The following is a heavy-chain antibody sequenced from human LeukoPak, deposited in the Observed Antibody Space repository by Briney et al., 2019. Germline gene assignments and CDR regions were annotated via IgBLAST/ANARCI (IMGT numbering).Heavy chain of an antibody. CDR2: IYPGDSDT. V-gene: IGHV5-51*01. CDR3: ARHQGIAEHDAFDI. Sequence: GESLKISCKGSGYTFSIYWIGWVRQMPGKGLEWMGIIYPGDSDTRYSPSFQGQVAISADKSISAAYLQWSSLKASDTAMYYCARHQGIAEHDAFDIWGQGTMVTVSS. CDR1: GYTFSIYW. J-gene: IGHJ3*02. D-gene: IGHD6-13*01.